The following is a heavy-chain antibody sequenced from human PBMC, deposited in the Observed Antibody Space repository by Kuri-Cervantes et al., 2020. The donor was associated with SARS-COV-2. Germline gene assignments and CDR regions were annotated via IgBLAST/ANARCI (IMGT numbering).Heavy chain of an antibody. CDR2: IYSGGST. J-gene: IGHJ5*02. V-gene: IGHV3-66*02. D-gene: IGHD1-26*01. CDR1: GFTVSSNY. CDR3: ARGNGGSYRGWFDP. Sequence: GESLKISCAASGFTVSSNYMSWVRQAPGKGLEWVSVIYSGGSTYYAGSVKGRFTISRDNSKNTLYLQMNSLRAEDTAVYYCARGNGGSYRGWFDPWGQGTLVTVSS.